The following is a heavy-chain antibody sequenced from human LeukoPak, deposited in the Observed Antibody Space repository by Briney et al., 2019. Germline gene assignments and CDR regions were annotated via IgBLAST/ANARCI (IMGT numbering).Heavy chain of an antibody. D-gene: IGHD3-3*01. CDR1: GLTYSTYS. CDR3: ARDHSMGITIFGVASNWFDP. CDR2: ISSSRSYI. Sequence: PAGSLRLSCAASGLTYSTYSMNWVREAPWQGLEWVSSISSSRSYIYYEDSVKGRFTIYRDNAKNSLYLKMNSLEAEDTAVYYCARDHSMGITIFGVASNWFDPWGQGTLVTVSS. V-gene: IGHV3-21*01. J-gene: IGHJ5*02.